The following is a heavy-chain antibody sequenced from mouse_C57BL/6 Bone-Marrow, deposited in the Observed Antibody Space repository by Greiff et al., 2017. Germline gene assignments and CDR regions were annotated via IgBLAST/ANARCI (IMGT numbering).Heavy chain of an antibody. Sequence: DVKLQESGPGLAKPSPTLSLTCSVTGYSITSDYWNWIRQFPGNKLEYIGYISYSGSTYYNPSLKSRISITRDTSKNQYYLQLNSVTTEDTATYYCARSITTVVGYFDVWGTGTTVTVSS. CDR3: ARSITTVVGYFDV. V-gene: IGHV3-8*01. J-gene: IGHJ1*03. D-gene: IGHD1-1*01. CDR2: ISYSGST. CDR1: GYSITSDY.